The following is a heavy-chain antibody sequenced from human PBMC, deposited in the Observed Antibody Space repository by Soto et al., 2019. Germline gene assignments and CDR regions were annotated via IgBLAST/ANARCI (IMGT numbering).Heavy chain of an antibody. CDR3: ARGGQKNVYTSIGP. Sequence: ASGKVSCEAAPETVNNYGIAWVRQAPGQGLEWMGWISTYNGNTNTYHKKRFQGRFTMTSDSASNTAYMELRSLTPDDTAVYYCARGGQKNVYTSIGPWGQGTLVTVSP. J-gene: IGHJ5*02. D-gene: IGHD1-1*01. CDR2: ISTYNGNTNT. V-gene: IGHV1-18*04. CDR1: PETVNNYG.